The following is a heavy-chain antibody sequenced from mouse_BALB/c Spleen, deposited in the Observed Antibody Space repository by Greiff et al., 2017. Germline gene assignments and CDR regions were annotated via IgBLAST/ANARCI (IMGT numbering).Heavy chain of an antibody. V-gene: IGHV14-3*02. CDR2: IDPANGNT. D-gene: IGHD1-1*01. Sequence: LQQSGAELVKPGASVKLSCTASGFNIKDTYIHWVKQRPEQGLEWIRRIDPANGNTKYDPKFQGKATITADTSSNTAYLQLSSLTSEDTAVYYCALSSDPFDYWGQGTTVTVSA. CDR1: GFNIKDTY. J-gene: IGHJ2*01. CDR3: ALSSDPFDY.